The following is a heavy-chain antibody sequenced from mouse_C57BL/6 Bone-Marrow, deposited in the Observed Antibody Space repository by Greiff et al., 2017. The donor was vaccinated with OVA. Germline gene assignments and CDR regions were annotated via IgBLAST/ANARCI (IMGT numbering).Heavy chain of an antibody. J-gene: IGHJ4*01. V-gene: IGHV3-6*01. CDR2: ISYDGSN. CDR3: AREPFYYAMDY. Sequence: EVKLLESGPGLVKPSQSLSLTCSVTGYSITSGYYWNWIRQFPGNKLEWMGYISYDGSNNYNPSLKNRISITRDTSKNQFFLKLNSVTTEDTATYYCAREPFYYAMDYWGEGTSVTVSA. CDR1: GYSITSGYY.